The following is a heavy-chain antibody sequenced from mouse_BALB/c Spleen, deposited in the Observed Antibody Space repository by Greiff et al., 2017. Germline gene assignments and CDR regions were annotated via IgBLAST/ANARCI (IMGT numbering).Heavy chain of an antibody. Sequence: EVQLVESGGGLVKPGGSLKLSCAASGFTFSSYYMSWVRQTPEKRLELVAAINSNGGSTYYPDTVKGRFTISRDNAKNTLYLQMSSLKSEDTALYYCARHGLGRGFAYWGQGTLVTVSA. CDR3: ARHGLGRGFAY. CDR1: GFTFSSYY. J-gene: IGHJ3*01. D-gene: IGHD4-1*01. V-gene: IGHV5-6-2*01. CDR2: INSNGGST.